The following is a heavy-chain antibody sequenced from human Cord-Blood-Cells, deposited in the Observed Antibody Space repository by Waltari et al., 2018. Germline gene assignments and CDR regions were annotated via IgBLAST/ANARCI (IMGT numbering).Heavy chain of an antibody. CDR3: ATDAAPRMGPILFDY. CDR1: GYTLTELS. Sequence: QVQLVQSGAEVKKPGASVKVSCKVSGYTLTELSMHWVRQAPGKGLAWMGGLEPEGGETIYAQKCQGRVTMTEDTSTDTAYMELSSLRSEDTAVYYCATDAAPRMGPILFDYWGQGTLVTVSS. D-gene: IGHD3-16*01. J-gene: IGHJ4*02. V-gene: IGHV1-24*01. CDR2: LEPEGGET.